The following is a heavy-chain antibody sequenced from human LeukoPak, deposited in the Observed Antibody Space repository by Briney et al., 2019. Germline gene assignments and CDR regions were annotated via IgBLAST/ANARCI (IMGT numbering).Heavy chain of an antibody. CDR2: IDGRGDDS. Sequence: GGSLRLSCVVSDFSFAVSWVRQAPGKGLEWISTIDGRGDDSFHAASVKGRFTISRDTSKNTLYLHMSSLRAADTAMYFCVRMRGPERRHCFDYWSQGALLIVSS. V-gene: IGHV3-23*01. J-gene: IGHJ4*02. D-gene: IGHD1-1*01. CDR3: VRMRGPERRHCFDY. CDR1: DFSFA.